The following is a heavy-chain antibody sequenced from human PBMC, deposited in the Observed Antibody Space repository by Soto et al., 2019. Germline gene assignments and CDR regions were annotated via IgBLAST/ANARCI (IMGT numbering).Heavy chain of an antibody. V-gene: IGHV4-34*01. J-gene: IGHJ4*02. CDR2: INHSGST. CDR3: ARGAVAGTLDY. D-gene: IGHD6-19*01. CDR1: GGSFSGYY. Sequence: QVQLQQWGAGLLKPSETLSLTCAVYGGSFSGYYWSWIRQPPGKGLEWIGEINHSGSTNYNPSLRSXXTXSXVTSMNQFSLKLSSVTAADTAVYYCARGAVAGTLDYWGQGTLVTVSS.